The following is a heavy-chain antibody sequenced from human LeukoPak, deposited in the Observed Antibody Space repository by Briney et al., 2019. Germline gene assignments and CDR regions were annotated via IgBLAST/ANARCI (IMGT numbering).Heavy chain of an antibody. CDR1: GYTITSYA. Sequence: ASVKLSCKASGYTITSYAMHWVRHAPGPRHERMGWINAGNGNTKYSQKSQGRVTITRDTSASTAYMELSSLRSEDTAVYYCARGVGYWSSTSCYGNNWFDPWGQGTLVTVSP. J-gene: IGHJ5*02. CDR2: INAGNGNT. D-gene: IGHD2-2*03. CDR3: ARGVGYWSSTSCYGNNWFDP. V-gene: IGHV1-3*01.